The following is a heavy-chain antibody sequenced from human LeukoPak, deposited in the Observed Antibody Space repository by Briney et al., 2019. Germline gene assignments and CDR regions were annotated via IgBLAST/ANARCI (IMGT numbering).Heavy chain of an antibody. CDR1: DGSISSNSYY. CDR3: ARDRLWFGELPYYFDY. V-gene: IGHV4-39*02. CDR2: ISYSGRT. J-gene: IGHJ4*02. D-gene: IGHD3-10*01. Sequence: SETLSLTCTVSDGSISSNSYYWGWIRQPPGKGLEWIGSISYSGRTYYNPSLESRVTISVDASKNQFSLELNSVTAADTAVYYCARDRLWFGELPYYFDYWGQGTLVTVSS.